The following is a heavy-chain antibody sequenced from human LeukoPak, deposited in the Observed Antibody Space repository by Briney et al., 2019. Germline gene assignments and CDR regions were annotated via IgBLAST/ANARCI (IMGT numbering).Heavy chain of an antibody. CDR3: AKGVDTAMETFYYFDY. CDR1: GFTFDDHA. V-gene: IGHV3-9*01. J-gene: IGHJ4*02. CDR2: ISWNSGSI. D-gene: IGHD5-18*01. Sequence: GGSLRLSCAASGFTFDDHAMHWVRQAPGKGLEWVSGISWNSGSIGYADSVKGRFTISRDNAKNSLYLQMNSLRAEDTALYYCAKGVDTAMETFYYFDYWGQGTLVTVSS.